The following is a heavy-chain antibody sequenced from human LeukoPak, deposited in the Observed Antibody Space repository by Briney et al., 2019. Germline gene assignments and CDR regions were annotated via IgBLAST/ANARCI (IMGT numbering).Heavy chain of an antibody. J-gene: IGHJ6*02. CDR3: AKFRGWELLDPYYYYYGMDV. CDR1: GFTFSSYA. Sequence: GGSLRLSCAASGFTFSSYAMSWVRQAPGKGLEWVSAISGSGGSTYYADSVKGRFTISRDNSKNTLYLQMNSLRAEDTAVYYCAKFRGWELLDPYYYYYGMDVWGQGTTVTVSS. D-gene: IGHD1-26*01. CDR2: ISGSGGST. V-gene: IGHV3-23*01.